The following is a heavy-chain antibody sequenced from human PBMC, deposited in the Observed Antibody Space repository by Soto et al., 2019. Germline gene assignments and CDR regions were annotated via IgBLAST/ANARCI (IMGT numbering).Heavy chain of an antibody. CDR2: IVSGGST. Sequence: EVKVIESGGDLIEPGGSLRLSCAASGFKVGSSYVTWVRQAPGEGLEWVSVIVSGGSTHYADSVTGRFTVSRDVSNNTVYPHMSSLRAEDTAVYFCATDSRNVGIGYFDSWGLGTLVTVSS. J-gene: IGHJ4*02. CDR1: GFKVGSSY. V-gene: IGHV3-53*01. D-gene: IGHD1-26*01. CDR3: ATDSRNVGIGYFDS.